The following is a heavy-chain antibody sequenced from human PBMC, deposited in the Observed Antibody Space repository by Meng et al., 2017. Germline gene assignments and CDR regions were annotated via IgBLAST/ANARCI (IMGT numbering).Heavy chain of an antibody. V-gene: IGHV4-61*01. J-gene: IGHJ4*02. CDR2: IYYSGST. CDR3: ARRGIAARPFYY. CDR1: GGSVSSGSYY. D-gene: IGHD6-6*01. Sequence: VQLQESGPGLVGPSETLASPCKVSGGSVSSGSYYWSWIRQPPGKGLGWIGYIYYSGSTNYNPSLKSRVTISVDTSKNQFSLKLSSVTAADTAVYYCARRGIAARPFYYWGQGTLVTLL.